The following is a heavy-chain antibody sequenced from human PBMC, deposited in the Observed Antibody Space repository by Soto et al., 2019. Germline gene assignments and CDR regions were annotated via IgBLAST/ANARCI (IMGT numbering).Heavy chain of an antibody. V-gene: IGHV3-33*01. CDR1: GFTFSSYG. CDR2: IWYDGSNK. J-gene: IGHJ6*02. CDR3: ARDIVVVPAAKWGYYGMDV. Sequence: QVQLVESGGGVVQPGRSLRLSCAASGFTFSSYGMHWVRQAPGKGLEWVAVIWYDGSNKYYADSVKGRFTISRDNSKNTVYLRMNSLRAEDTAVYYCARDIVVVPAAKWGYYGMDVWGQGTTVTVSS. D-gene: IGHD2-2*01.